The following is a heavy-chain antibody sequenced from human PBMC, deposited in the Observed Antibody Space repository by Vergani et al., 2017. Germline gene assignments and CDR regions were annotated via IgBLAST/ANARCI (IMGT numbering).Heavy chain of an antibody. Sequence: EVQLLESGGSLKQPGGSVRLSCAASGFMFSTYAMHWVRQAPGKGLEWVSALTGGGGSTYYADSFKGRFIISRDNSRDTLYLQMNSLRPEDTATYYGVKNAGSYDTVCDSWGQGTLVTVSS. CDR3: VKNAGSYDTVCDS. J-gene: IGHJ4*02. CDR2: LTGGGGST. CDR1: GFMFSTYA. D-gene: IGHD1-26*01. V-gene: IGHV3-23*01.